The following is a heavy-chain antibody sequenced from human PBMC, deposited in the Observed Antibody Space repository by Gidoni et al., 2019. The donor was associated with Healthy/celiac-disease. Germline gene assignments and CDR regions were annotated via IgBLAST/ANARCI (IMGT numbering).Heavy chain of an antibody. CDR3: AKDRGDCSSTSCYRSHYYYGMDV. Sequence: EVQLVESGGGLVQPGRSLRLSCAASGFTFADYAMHWVRQAPGKGLEWVSGISWNSGSIGYADSVKGRFTISRDNAKNSLYLQMNSLRAEDTALYYCAKDRGDCSSTSCYRSHYYYGMDVWGQGTTVTVSS. CDR1: GFTFADYA. D-gene: IGHD2-2*01. J-gene: IGHJ6*02. CDR2: ISWNSGSI. V-gene: IGHV3-9*01.